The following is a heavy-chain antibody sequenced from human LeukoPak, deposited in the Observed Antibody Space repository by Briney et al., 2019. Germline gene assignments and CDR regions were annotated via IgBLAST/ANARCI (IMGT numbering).Heavy chain of an antibody. CDR1: GFTFSRNG. D-gene: IGHD3-22*01. V-gene: IGHV3-30*02. J-gene: IGHJ4*02. Sequence: GGSLRLSCAASGFTFSRNGIHWVRQAPGKGLEWVAFIRHDGSDKYYADSVKVRFTISRDNFRNTVYLQMNSLRAEDTAVYYCAKCDSTGYYSVELVDYWGQGTLVTVSS. CDR2: IRHDGSDK. CDR3: AKCDSTGYYSVELVDY.